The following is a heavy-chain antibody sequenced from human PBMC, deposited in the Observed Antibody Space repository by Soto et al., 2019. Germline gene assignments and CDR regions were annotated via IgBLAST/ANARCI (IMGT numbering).Heavy chain of an antibody. CDR3: ARGWLGFGDLSRLQH. CDR1: GYTFTSYG. D-gene: IGHD3-10*01. CDR2: ISAYNGNT. V-gene: IGHV1-18*01. J-gene: IGHJ1*01. Sequence: QVQLVQSGAEVKKPGASVKVSCKASGYTFTSYGISWVRQAPGQGLEWMGWISAYNGNTNYAQKLQGRVTMTTDTSTSTDYMGLRSLRSDDTAVYSCARGWLGFGDLSRLQHWGQGTLVTVSS.